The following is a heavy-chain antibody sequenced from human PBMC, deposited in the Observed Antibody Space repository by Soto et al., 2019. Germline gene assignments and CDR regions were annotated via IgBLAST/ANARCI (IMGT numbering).Heavy chain of an antibody. D-gene: IGHD3-3*01. CDR1: GGTFSSYA. Sequence: GASVKVSCKASGGTFSSYAISWVRQAPGQGLEWMGGIIPIFGTANYAQKFQGRVTITADESTSTAYMELSSLRSEDTAAYYCARPEYDFWSGTQGGVSWFDPWGQGTLVTVSS. CDR2: IIPIFGTA. V-gene: IGHV1-69*13. CDR3: ARPEYDFWSGTQGGVSWFDP. J-gene: IGHJ5*02.